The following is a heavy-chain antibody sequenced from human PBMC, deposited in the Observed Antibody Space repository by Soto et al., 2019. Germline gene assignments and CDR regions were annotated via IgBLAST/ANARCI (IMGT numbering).Heavy chain of an antibody. Sequence: VQVVESGGDLVQPGGSLRLSCAASGFTVGSEYMSWVRQAPGKGLEWVSVIYIDGNTFYADSVKGRFTISRDNSKNTLYLQMNNLRVEDTAIYYCVRDQSLVTTTWGQGTLVTVSS. V-gene: IGHV3-66*01. J-gene: IGHJ4*02. D-gene: IGHD1-1*01. CDR2: IYIDGNT. CDR3: VRDQSLVTTT. CDR1: GFTVGSEY.